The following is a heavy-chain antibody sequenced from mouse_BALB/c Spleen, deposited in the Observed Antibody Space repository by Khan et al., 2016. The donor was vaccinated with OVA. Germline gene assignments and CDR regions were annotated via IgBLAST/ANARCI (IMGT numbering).Heavy chain of an antibody. V-gene: IGHV9-2-1*01. Sequence: QIQLVQSGPELKKPGETVKISCKASGYTFTDYSMHWVKQAPGKGLNYMGWINTETGEPTYADDFKGRFAFSLETSASTAYLQINNLKNEDTATYYCARAAGYDGGFAYWGQGTLVTVSA. D-gene: IGHD2-2*01. J-gene: IGHJ3*01. CDR2: INTETGEP. CDR3: ARAAGYDGGFAY. CDR1: GYTFTDYS.